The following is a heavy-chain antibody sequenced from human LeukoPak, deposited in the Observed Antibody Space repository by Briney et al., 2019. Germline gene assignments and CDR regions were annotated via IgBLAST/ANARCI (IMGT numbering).Heavy chain of an antibody. V-gene: IGHV3-30*04. CDR2: ISYDGSNK. CDR1: GFTFSSYA. CDR3: ARAGYDSSGYLYYFDY. D-gene: IGHD3-22*01. Sequence: GRSLRLSCAASGFTFSSYAMHWVRQAPGKGLEWVAVISYDGSNKYYADSVKGRFTISRDNSKNTLYLQVNSLRAEDTAVYYCARAGYDSSGYLYYFDYWGQGTLVTVSS. J-gene: IGHJ4*02.